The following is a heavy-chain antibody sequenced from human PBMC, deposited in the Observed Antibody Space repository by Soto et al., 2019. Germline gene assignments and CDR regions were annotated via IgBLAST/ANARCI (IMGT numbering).Heavy chain of an antibody. J-gene: IGHJ6*02. CDR1: GGSISYYY. D-gene: IGHD2-15*01. CDR3: ARGGYCNGSACRGAFYYFQYGMDV. Sequence: SETLSLTCTVSGGSISYYYWSWSRQRPGKGLEWIGYMYYSGGSNYNPSLNSRVTLSVDTSKNQFSLKLTSVTAADTAVYHCARGGYCNGSACRGAFYYFQYGMDVWGQGTTVTVSS. CDR2: MYYSGGS. V-gene: IGHV4-59*01.